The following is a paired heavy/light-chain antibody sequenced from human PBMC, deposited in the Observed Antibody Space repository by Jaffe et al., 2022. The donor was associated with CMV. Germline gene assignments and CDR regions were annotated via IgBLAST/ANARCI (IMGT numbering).Light chain of an antibody. Sequence: SSELTQDPAVSVALGQTVRITCQGDSLRSYYANWYQQKPGQAPVLVIYARTNRPSGIPDRFSGSSSGNTASLTITGAQAEDAAVYYCNSRGSSVSRHYAFGTGTQVTVL. J-gene: IGLJ1*01. CDR1: SLRSYY. CDR3: NSRGSSVSRHYA. CDR2: ART. V-gene: IGLV3-19*01.
Heavy chain of an antibody. V-gene: IGHV4-4*02. Sequence: QVQLQESGPGLVKPSGTLSLTCGVSGGSVSDDNWWTWVRQAPGKGLEWIGEVHHTGHTNYNPSLGSRVTMLVDKSKNLFSLKMTSLTVADTAMYYCARVWMRAGWTTPEEWFDPWGQGTLVTVSS. CDR3: ARVWMRAGWTTPEEWFDP. CDR2: VHHTGHT. CDR1: GGSVSDDNW. D-gene: IGHD4-17*01. J-gene: IGHJ5*02.